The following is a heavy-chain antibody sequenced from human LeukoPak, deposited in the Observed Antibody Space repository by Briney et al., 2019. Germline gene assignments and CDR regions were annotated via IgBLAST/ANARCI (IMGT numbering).Heavy chain of an antibody. CDR2: IYTSGST. Sequence: PSETLSLTCTVSGGSISSGSYYWSWIRQPAGKGLEWIGRIYTSGSTDYNPSLKGRVTISVDTSKNQFSLKLSSVTAADTAVYYCARGTFTGYSSGWYVGSSYYYYMDVWGKGTTVTISS. D-gene: IGHD6-19*01. CDR1: GGSISSGSYY. V-gene: IGHV4-61*02. CDR3: ARGTFTGYSSGWYVGSSYYYYMDV. J-gene: IGHJ6*03.